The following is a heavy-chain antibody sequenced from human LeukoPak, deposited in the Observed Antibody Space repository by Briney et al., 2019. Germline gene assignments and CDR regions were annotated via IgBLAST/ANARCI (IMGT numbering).Heavy chain of an antibody. CDR1: GGSISSYY. V-gene: IGHV4-4*07. CDR3: ARDVHGSGTWDWFDP. D-gene: IGHD3-10*01. Sequence: SETLSLTCTVSGGSISSYYWSWIRQPAGRRLEWIGRIYASGNTHYNPSLKSRVTMSVDTSKNQFSLNLSSVTAADTAVYYCARDVHGSGTWDWFDPWGQGTLVTVSS. CDR2: IYASGNT. J-gene: IGHJ5*02.